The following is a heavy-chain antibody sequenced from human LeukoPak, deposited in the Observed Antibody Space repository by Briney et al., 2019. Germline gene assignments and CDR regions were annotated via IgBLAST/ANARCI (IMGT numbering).Heavy chain of an antibody. CDR3: ATIEGGAGTD. J-gene: IGHJ4*02. V-gene: IGHV1-2*02. CDR1: GYTFTDYY. Sequence: ASVKVSCKASGYTFTDYYIHWVRQAPGQGLEWMGYIYPKSGDTKYAQKSQGRVTMTRDTSITTAYMELTRLTSDDTAVYSCATIEGGAGTDWGQGTLVTVSS. CDR2: IYPKSGDT. D-gene: IGHD6-19*01.